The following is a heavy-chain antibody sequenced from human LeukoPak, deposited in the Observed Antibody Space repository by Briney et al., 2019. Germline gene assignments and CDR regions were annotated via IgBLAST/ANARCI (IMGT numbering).Heavy chain of an antibody. CDR3: ARQRKYFDY. V-gene: IGHV4-59*01. CDR2: IYYSGDT. J-gene: IGHJ4*02. CDR1: CACLGSLY. Sequence: SDTLSPNCNVSCACLGSLYWKWDRQPTRGGLEWIAYIYYSGDTNYNPSLKSRVTISIDASKNQLSLKLTSVTAADTAVYYCARQRKYFDYWGQGTLVTVSS. D-gene: IGHD1-1*01.